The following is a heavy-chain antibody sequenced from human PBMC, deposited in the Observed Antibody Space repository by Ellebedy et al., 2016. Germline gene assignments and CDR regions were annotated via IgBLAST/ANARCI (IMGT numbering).Heavy chain of an antibody. V-gene: IGHV3-30*18. CDR2: ISFDGSAK. CDR1: EFTFASYG. Sequence: GESLKISXAASEFTFASYGMPWVRQAPGKGLEWVAVISFDGSAKSYADSVKGRFTISRDNSKNTLYLQMNSLRAEDTAVYYCAKETSGWRKYFHYWGQGTLVTVSS. D-gene: IGHD6-19*01. CDR3: AKETSGWRKYFHY. J-gene: IGHJ4*02.